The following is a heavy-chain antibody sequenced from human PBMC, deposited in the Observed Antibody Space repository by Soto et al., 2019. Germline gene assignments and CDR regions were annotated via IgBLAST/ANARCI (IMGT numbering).Heavy chain of an antibody. Sequence: SEPLSLTCTVSGGAVSNYYWSWVRQPAGKGLEWIGRLYNSGNTNYNPSLKSRVIMSAETSKNQFSLKLSSVTAADTAVYYCARDGSDSYGLEVSGKRIPIIASS. J-gene: IGHJ6*04. D-gene: IGHD6-25*01. CDR3: ARDGSDSYGLEV. CDR1: GGAVSNYY. V-gene: IGHV4-4*07. CDR2: LYNSGNT.